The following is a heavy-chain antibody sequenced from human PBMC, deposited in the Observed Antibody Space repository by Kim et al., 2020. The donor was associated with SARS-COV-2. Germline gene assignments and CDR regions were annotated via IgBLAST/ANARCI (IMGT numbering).Heavy chain of an antibody. CDR2: ISSSTSNR. V-gene: IGHV3-21*04. Sequence: GGSLRLSCEASGFSFSDYAMNWVRQAPGKGLEWVSYISSSTSNRYYADSVKGRFTVSRDSAQNSLFLRMDSLRAEDTGVYFCARDMGNATLRRWFFHLWGRGTRVRVSS. CDR1: GFSFSDYA. CDR3: ARDMGNATLRRWFFHL. D-gene: IGHD1-26*01. J-gene: IGHJ2*01.